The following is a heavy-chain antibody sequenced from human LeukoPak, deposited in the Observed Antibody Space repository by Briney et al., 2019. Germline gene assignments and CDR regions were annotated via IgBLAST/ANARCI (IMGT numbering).Heavy chain of an antibody. CDR2: ISSSGSTI. CDR1: GFTFSDYY. V-gene: IGHV3-11*04. D-gene: IGHD3-3*01. Sequence: KPGGSLRLSCAASGFTFSDYYMSWIRQAPGKGLEWVSYISSSGSTIYYADSVKGRFTISRDNAKNSLYLQMNSLRAEDTAVYYYARELADDFWSGYYLNYFDYWGQGTLVTVSS. J-gene: IGHJ4*02. CDR3: ARELADDFWSGYYLNYFDY.